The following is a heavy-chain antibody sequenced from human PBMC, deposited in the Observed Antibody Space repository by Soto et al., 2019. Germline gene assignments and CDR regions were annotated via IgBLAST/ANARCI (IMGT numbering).Heavy chain of an antibody. CDR3: ARGGSGSYGDYYGMDV. CDR1: GFSFSPYW. CDR2: INSDGSRT. Sequence: PGGSLRLSCAASGFSFSPYWMHWVRQAPGKGLVWVSRINSDGSRTDYADSVKGRFTISRDNAKNTLDMQMNSLRVEDTAVYYCARGGSGSYGDYYGMDVWGQGTTVTVSS. J-gene: IGHJ6*02. D-gene: IGHD1-26*01. V-gene: IGHV3-74*01.